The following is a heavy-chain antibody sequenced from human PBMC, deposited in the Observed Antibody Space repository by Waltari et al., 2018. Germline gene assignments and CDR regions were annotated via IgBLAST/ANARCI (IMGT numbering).Heavy chain of an antibody. V-gene: IGHV4-34*01. CDR2: TTHSGIT. CDR3: ARKECGYCYGCDY. J-gene: IGHJ4*02. Sequence: QVQLPQWGAGLLKPSETLSLTRAVHGGSFSGYYWSWLRQPPGKGREWIGQTTHSGITNSIPSPKSRVTMSVISSTDQVSLKLSSVTAADTAGCYYARKECGYCYGCDYWGQGTLVTVSS. D-gene: IGHD5-18*01. CDR1: GGSFSGYY.